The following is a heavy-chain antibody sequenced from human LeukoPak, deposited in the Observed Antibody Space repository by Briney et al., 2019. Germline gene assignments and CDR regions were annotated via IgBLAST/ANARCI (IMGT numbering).Heavy chain of an antibody. D-gene: IGHD2-2*01. CDR2: ISGSGGST. CDR1: GFTFSSYA. J-gene: IGHJ4*02. CDR3: AKGVGGLVPADLFDY. Sequence: PGGSLRLSCAASGFTFSSYAMSWVREAPGKGLDWGSAISGSGGSTYYADSVKGRFTISRDNSKNTLYPQMNSLRAEDTAVYYCAKGVGGLVPADLFDYWGQGTLVTVSS. V-gene: IGHV3-23*01.